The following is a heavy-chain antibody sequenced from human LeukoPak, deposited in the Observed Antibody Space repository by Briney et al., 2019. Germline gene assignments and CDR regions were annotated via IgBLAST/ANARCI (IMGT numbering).Heavy chain of an antibody. D-gene: IGHD6-19*01. CDR2: IYYSGST. J-gene: IGHJ3*02. CDR1: GGSISSYY. Sequence: SETLSLTCTVSGGSISSYYWSWIRQPPGKGLEWIGYIYYSGSTNYNPSLKSRVTISVDTYKNQFSLKLSSVTAADAAVYYCARERSSSGWHHDAFDIWGQGTMVTVSS. CDR3: ARERSSSGWHHDAFDI. V-gene: IGHV4-59*12.